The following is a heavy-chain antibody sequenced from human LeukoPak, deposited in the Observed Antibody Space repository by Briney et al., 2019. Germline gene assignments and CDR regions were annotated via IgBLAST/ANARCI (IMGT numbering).Heavy chain of an antibody. V-gene: IGHV4-39*01. CDR3: AGYYYDSSGYLG. CDR1: GGSISSVGDY. J-gene: IGHJ4*02. D-gene: IGHD3-22*01. Sequence: PSETLSLTCTVSGGSISSVGDYWGWIREPPGKGLEWIGSISYGGSTYYNPSLKSRVTIYVDTSKNQVSLKLTSVTAADTAMYYCAGYYYDSSGYLGCGQGTLVTVSS. CDR2: ISYGGST.